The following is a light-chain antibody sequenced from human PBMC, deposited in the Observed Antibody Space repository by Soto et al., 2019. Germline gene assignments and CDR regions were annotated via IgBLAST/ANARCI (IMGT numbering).Light chain of an antibody. CDR1: QSVLYSPNNKNY. CDR3: QQYYRTPWT. Sequence: DIVMTQSPDSLAVSLGERATFNCKSSQSVLYSPNNKNYLAWYQQKPGQPPKLLIYWASTRESGVPDRFSGSGYGTDFTLTISSLQAEDGAVYYCQQYYRTPWTFGQGTKVEI. V-gene: IGKV4-1*01. CDR2: WAS. J-gene: IGKJ1*01.